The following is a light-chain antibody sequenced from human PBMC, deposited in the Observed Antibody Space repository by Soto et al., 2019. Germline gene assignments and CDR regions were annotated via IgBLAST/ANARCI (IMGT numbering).Light chain of an antibody. V-gene: IGKV3-15*01. Sequence: EIVMTHSPATLSVSPGERATLSVRASQSVSSNLAWYQQKPGQAPRLLIYGASTRATGIPARFSGSGSGTEFTLTISSLQSEDFAVYYCQQYNNWPPINFGQGTRLEIK. J-gene: IGKJ5*01. CDR3: QQYNNWPPIN. CDR2: GAS. CDR1: QSVSSN.